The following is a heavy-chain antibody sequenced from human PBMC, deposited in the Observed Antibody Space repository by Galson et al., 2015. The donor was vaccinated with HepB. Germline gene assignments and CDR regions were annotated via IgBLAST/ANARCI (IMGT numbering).Heavy chain of an antibody. Sequence: SLRLSCAASGFTVSSNYMSWVRQAPGKGLEWVSVIYSGGSTYYADSVKGRFTISRDNSKNTLYLQMNSLRAEDTAVYYCARALGITIFGVATHNWFDPWGQGTLVTVSS. V-gene: IGHV3-66*01. CDR3: ARALGITIFGVATHNWFDP. D-gene: IGHD3-3*01. J-gene: IGHJ5*02. CDR2: IYSGGST. CDR1: GFTVSSNY.